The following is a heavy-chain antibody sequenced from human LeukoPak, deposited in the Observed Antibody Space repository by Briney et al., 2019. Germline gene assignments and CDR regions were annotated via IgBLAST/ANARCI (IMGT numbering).Heavy chain of an antibody. J-gene: IGHJ3*02. CDR1: GFTVRSKY. CDR3: AKVLSSGYFDAFDI. V-gene: IGHV3-53*01. D-gene: IGHD3-22*01. Sequence: GGSLRLSCAASGFTVRSKYMSLGRQAPGKGLEGVSVLYSGGSTYYADSVKGRFTISRDNSKNTLYLQMNSLRAEDTAVYYCAKVLSSGYFDAFDIWGQGTMVTVSS. CDR2: LYSGGST.